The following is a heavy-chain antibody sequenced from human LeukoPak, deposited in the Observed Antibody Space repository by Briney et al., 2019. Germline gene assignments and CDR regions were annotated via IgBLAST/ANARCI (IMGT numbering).Heavy chain of an antibody. CDR2: ISGSGGNT. D-gene: IGHD4-17*01. CDR3: AKVGHDYGDFYGYYFDY. CDR1: GFTFSSYG. Sequence: PGGSLRLSCAASGFTFSSYGMSWVRQAPGKGLEWVSAISGSGGNTYYADSVKGRFTISRDNSKNTLYLQMNSLRAEGAAVYYCAKVGHDYGDFYGYYFDYWGQGTLVTVSS. V-gene: IGHV3-23*01. J-gene: IGHJ4*02.